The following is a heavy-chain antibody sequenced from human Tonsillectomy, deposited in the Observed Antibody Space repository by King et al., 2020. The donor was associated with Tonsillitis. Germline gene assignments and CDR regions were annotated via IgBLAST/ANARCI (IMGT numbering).Heavy chain of an antibody. D-gene: IGHD2-2*01. CDR1: GFTFSSYA. V-gene: IGHV3-23*04. J-gene: IGHJ4*02. CDR2: ISGSGAST. CDR3: ATGYGRQLRYFDY. Sequence: VQLVESGGGLVQPGGSLRLSCAASGFTFSSYAMSWVRQAPGKGLEWVSTISGSGASTYYADSVKGRFTISRDNSKNTVYLQMNSLRAEDTAVYYCATGYGRQLRYFDYWGQGTLVTVSS.